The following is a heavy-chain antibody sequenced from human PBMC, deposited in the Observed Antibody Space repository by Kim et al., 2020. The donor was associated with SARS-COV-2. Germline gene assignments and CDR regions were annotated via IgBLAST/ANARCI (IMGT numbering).Heavy chain of an antibody. CDR1: GGSISSYY. V-gene: IGHV4-59*01. CDR2: IYYSGST. J-gene: IGHJ4*02. D-gene: IGHD3-22*01. CDR3: ARALLTRYYYDSSGYYRSFYFDY. Sequence: SETLSLTCTVSGGSISSYYWSWIRQPPGKGLEWIGYIYYSGSTNYNPSLKSRVTISVDTSKNQFSLKLSSVTAADTAVYYCARALLTRYYYDSSGYYRSFYFDYWGQGTLVTVSS.